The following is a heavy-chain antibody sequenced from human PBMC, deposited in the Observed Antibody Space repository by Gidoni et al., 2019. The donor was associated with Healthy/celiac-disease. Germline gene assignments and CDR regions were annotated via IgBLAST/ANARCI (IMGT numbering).Heavy chain of an antibody. D-gene: IGHD6-6*01. Sequence: EVQLVETGGGLVQPGGSLRLSCAASGFTFSSHSMNWVRQAPGKGLEWVSYSSSSSSTIYYADSVKGRFTISRDNAKNSLYLQMNSLRDEDTAVYYCARDQTGSSSYYYYYYMDVWCKGTTVTVSS. V-gene: IGHV3-48*02. CDR2: SSSSSSTI. J-gene: IGHJ6*03. CDR1: GFTFSSHS. CDR3: ARDQTGSSSYYYYYYMDV.